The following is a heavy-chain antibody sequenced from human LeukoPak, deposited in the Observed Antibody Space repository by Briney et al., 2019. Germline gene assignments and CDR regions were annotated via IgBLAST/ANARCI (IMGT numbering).Heavy chain of an antibody. CDR2: ISYDGSNK. Sequence: PGGSLRLSCAASGFTFSSYAMHWVRQAPGKGLEWVAVISYDGSNKYYADSVKGRFTISRDNSKNTLYLQMNSLRAEDTAVYYCARPHSSGYAFDYWGQGTPVTVSS. J-gene: IGHJ4*02. CDR3: ARPHSSGYAFDY. D-gene: IGHD3-22*01. V-gene: IGHV3-30-3*01. CDR1: GFTFSSYA.